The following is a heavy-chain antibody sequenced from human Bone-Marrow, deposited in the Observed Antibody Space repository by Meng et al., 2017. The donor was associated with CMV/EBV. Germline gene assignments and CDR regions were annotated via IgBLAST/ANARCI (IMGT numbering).Heavy chain of an antibody. J-gene: IGHJ4*02. Sequence: GGSLRLSCAASGFTFSSYAMSWVRQAPGKGLEWVSVIYSGGSSTYYADSVKGRFTISRDNSKNTLYLQMNSLRAEDTAVYYCARCPNAYNYYFDYWGQGTLVTVSS. D-gene: IGHD5-24*01. V-gene: IGHV3-23*03. CDR2: IYSGGSST. CDR3: ARCPNAYNYYFDY. CDR1: GFTFSSYA.